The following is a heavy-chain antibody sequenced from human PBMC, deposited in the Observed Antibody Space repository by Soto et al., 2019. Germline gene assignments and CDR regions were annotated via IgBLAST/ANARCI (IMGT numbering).Heavy chain of an antibody. Sequence: ASVKVSCKVSGYTLTELSMHWVRQAPGKGLEWMGGFDPEDGETIYAQKFQGRVTMTEDTSTDTAYMELSSLRSEDTAVYYCVTLPRSGSYLISGAFDIWGQGTMVTVSS. D-gene: IGHD3-10*01. CDR1: GYTLTELS. J-gene: IGHJ3*02. CDR2: FDPEDGET. V-gene: IGHV1-24*01. CDR3: VTLPRSGSYLISGAFDI.